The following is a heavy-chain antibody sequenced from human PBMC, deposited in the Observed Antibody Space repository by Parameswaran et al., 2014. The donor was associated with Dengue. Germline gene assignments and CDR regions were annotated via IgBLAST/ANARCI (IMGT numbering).Heavy chain of an antibody. D-gene: IGHD6-19*01. Sequence: WVRQAPGQGLKWMGWINPNSGGTNYAQKFQGWVTMTRDTSISTAYMELSRLRSDDTAVYYCARDRGQWLVPSLDFQHWGQGTTVTVSS. CDR2: INPNSGGT. V-gene: IGHV1-2*04. J-gene: IGHJ1*01. CDR3: ARDRGQWLVPSLDFQH.